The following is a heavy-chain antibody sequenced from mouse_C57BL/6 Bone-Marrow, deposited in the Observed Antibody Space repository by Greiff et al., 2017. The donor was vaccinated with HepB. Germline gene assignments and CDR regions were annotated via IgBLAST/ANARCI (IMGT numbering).Heavy chain of an antibody. J-gene: IGHJ1*03. CDR3: ARSYYGSSYGYFDV. CDR1: GYSFTDYN. Sequence: EVQLQESGPELVKPGASVKISCKASGYSFTDYNMNWVKQSNGKSLEWIGVINPNYGTTSYNQKFKGKATLTVDQSSSTAYMQLNSLTSEDSAVYYCARSYYGSSYGYFDVWGTGTTVTVSS. D-gene: IGHD1-1*01. CDR2: INPNYGTT. V-gene: IGHV1-39*01.